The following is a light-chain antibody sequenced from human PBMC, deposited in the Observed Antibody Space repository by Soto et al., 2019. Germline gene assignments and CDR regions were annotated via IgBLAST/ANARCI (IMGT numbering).Light chain of an antibody. CDR1: SRDVGAYNY. CDR2: DVT. J-gene: IGLJ2*01. V-gene: IGLV2-14*03. CDR3: CSYTSSTTKV. Sequence: QSALTQPASVSGSPGQSITISCTGTSRDVGAYNYVSWYQQHPGKAPKLIIYDVTYRPSGISNRFSGSKSANTASLTISGLQAEDEADYYCCSYTSSTTKVFGGGTKLTVL.